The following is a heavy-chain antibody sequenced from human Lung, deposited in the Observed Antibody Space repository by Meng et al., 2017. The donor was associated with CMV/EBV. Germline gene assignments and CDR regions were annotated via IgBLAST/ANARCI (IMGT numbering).Heavy chain of an antibody. CDR2: IRHSGDTT. D-gene: IGHD6-6*01. J-gene: IGHJ4*02. V-gene: IGHV4-34*01. CDR3: ARQYSSAYYSDY. CDR1: VGSLSGYY. Sequence: CGICVGSLSGYYWSWIRQTPGKGLEWIGEIRHSGDTTNYNPSLKSRVTISIDTSKKQFSLKLSAVTAADTAVYYCARQYSSAYYSDYWGQGTLVTVSS.